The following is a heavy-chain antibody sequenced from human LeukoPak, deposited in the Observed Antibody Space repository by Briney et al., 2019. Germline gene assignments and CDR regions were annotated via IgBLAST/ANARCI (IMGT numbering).Heavy chain of an antibody. CDR2: ISSSSSYI. CDR3: ARDTYYYDSSGYYPFDY. D-gene: IGHD3-22*01. J-gene: IGHJ4*02. V-gene: IGHV3-21*01. CDR1: GFTFSSYS. Sequence: GGSLRLSCAASGFTFSSYSMNWVRQAPGKGLEWVSSISSSSSYIYYADSVKGRFTISRDNAKNSLYLQMNRLRAEDTAVYYCARDTYYYDSSGYYPFDYWGQGTLVTVSS.